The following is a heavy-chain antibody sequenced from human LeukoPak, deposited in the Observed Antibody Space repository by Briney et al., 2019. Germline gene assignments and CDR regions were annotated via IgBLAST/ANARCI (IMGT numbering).Heavy chain of an antibody. CDR1: GFTFSNYG. D-gene: IGHD6-13*01. V-gene: IGHV3-30*03. J-gene: IGHJ4*02. CDR2: ISYDGSDK. CDR3: ARSGGSVWYGMDY. Sequence: GRSLRLSCAASGFTFSNYGIHWVRQAPGKGLEWVAVISYDGSDKYYADSVKGRFTISRDNSKNTLYLQVTSLRVEDSAMYHCARSGGSVWYGMDYWGQGTLVTVSS.